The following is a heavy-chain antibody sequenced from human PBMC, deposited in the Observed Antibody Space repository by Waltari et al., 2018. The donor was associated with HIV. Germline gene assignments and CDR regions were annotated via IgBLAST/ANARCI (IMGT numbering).Heavy chain of an antibody. Sequence: QVQLVQSGAEVKKPGASVEVSCKASGYTFTSYDTHWVQQATGQGLEWMGRMNPNSGNTGYAQKVQGRVTMTRNTSISTAYMELSSLRSEDTAVYYCAGVGYYYDSSGQGWFDPWGQGTLVTVSS. CDR2: MNPNSGNT. CDR1: GYTFTSYD. V-gene: IGHV1-8*01. J-gene: IGHJ5*02. D-gene: IGHD3-22*01. CDR3: AGVGYYYDSSGQGWFDP.